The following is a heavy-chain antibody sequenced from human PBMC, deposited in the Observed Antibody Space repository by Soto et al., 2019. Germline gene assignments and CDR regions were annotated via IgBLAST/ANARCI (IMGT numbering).Heavy chain of an antibody. D-gene: IGHD2-2*01. Sequence: QLQVQESGPGQVKPSQTLSLTCTVSGGSITSHHYYWGWIRQPRGKGLEWIGSIYSGGNTYYNPSLRSRLTIFVDTAKNLISLKLSSVTAADSAIYYCGSGPSTTWIDNWGLGTQVSVSS. V-gene: IGHV4-39*01. CDR1: GGSITSHHYY. CDR2: IYSGGNT. J-gene: IGHJ4*02. CDR3: GSGPSTTWIDN.